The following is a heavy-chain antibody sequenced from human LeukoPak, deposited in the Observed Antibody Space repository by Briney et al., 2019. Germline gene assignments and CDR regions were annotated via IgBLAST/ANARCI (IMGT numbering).Heavy chain of an antibody. D-gene: IGHD6-19*01. CDR2: IHTSGST. J-gene: IGHJ4*02. Sequence: SETLSLTCTVSGGSISSYYWSWIRQPAGKGLEWIGRIHTSGSTNYNPSLKSRVTISVDTSKNQFSLKLSSVTAADTAVYYCARGRLIAVAKEGNFDYWGQGTLVTVSS. CDR1: GGSISSYY. CDR3: ARGRLIAVAKEGNFDY. V-gene: IGHV4-4*07.